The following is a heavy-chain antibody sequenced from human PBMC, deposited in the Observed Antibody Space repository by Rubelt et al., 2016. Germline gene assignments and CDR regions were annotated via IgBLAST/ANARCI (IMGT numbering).Heavy chain of an antibody. CDR2: IFYSGST. Sequence: QVQLQESGPGLVKPSETLSLTCTVSGGSISSYYWSWIRQPPGKGLEWIGYIFYSGSTNYNPSLKSRVTISVDTSKNQFSRKLRSVTAADTAVYYCARDGVGATLDYWGQGTLVTVSS. J-gene: IGHJ4*02. V-gene: IGHV4-59*01. D-gene: IGHD1-26*01. CDR1: GGSISSYY. CDR3: ARDGVGATLDY.